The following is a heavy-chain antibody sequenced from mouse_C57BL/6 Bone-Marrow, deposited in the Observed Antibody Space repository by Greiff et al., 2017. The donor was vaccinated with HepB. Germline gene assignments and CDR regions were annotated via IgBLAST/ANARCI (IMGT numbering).Heavy chain of an antibody. CDR2: ISSGGDYI. CDR3: TRDRAYSNYEAMDY. D-gene: IGHD2-5*01. Sequence: EVKLVESGEGLVKPGGSLKLSCAASGFTFSSYAMSWVRQTPEKRLEWVAYISSGGDYIYYADTVKGRFTISRDNARNTLYLQMSSLKSEDTAMYYCTRDRAYSNYEAMDYWGQGTSVTVSS. V-gene: IGHV5-9-1*02. J-gene: IGHJ4*01. CDR1: GFTFSSYA.